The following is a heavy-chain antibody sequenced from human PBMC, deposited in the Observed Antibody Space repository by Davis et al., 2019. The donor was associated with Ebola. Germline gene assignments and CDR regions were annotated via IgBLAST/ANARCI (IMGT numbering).Heavy chain of an antibody. CDR1: GGTFSSYA. J-gene: IGHJ5*02. Sequence: SVKVSCKASGGTFSSYAISWVRQAPGQGLEWMGRIIPILGIANYAQKFQGRVTITADKSTSTAYMELSSLRSEDTAVYYCARVSYSYGYWFDPWGQGTLVTVSS. CDR3: ARVSYSYGYWFDP. CDR2: IIPILGIA. D-gene: IGHD5-18*01. V-gene: IGHV1-69*04.